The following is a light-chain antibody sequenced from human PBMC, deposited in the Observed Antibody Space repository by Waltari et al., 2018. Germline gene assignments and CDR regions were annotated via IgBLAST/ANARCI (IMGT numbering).Light chain of an antibody. V-gene: IGKV1-39*01. CDR1: QSIGKS. CDR3: QQSYTSPPYT. Sequence: DTQMTPSPSSLSASVAAAVTVTCRASQSIGKSLNWYQQKSGQAPKLLIYTASTLQSGVPSRFSGSGSGTDFTLTISSLQPEDFATYYCQQSYTSPPYTFGQGTKLEI. J-gene: IGKJ2*01. CDR2: TAS.